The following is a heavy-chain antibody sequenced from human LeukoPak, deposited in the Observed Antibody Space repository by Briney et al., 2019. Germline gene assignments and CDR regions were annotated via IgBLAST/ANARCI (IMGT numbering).Heavy chain of an antibody. D-gene: IGHD3-22*01. CDR2: ISVYSGNT. J-gene: IGHJ4*02. Sequence: ASVKVSCKASGYTFTSYAITWVRQAPGQGLEWMGWISVYSGNTHYAQKLQGRVTMTTDISTTTAYMELRSLRSDDTAVYYCARDFYDTSGYFYGSNYWGQGTLVTVSS. CDR3: ARDFYDTSGYFYGSNY. CDR1: GYTFTSYA. V-gene: IGHV1-18*01.